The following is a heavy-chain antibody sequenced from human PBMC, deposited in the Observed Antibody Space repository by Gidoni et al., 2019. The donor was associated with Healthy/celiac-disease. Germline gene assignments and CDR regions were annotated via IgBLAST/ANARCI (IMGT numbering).Heavy chain of an antibody. CDR3: AKGSFPPFHYDILTGSGLFDY. CDR1: GFTFDDYA. Sequence: EVQLVESGGGLVQPGRYLSLSCAASGFTFDDYAMHWVRQAPGKGLEWVSGISWNSGSIGYADSVKGRFTISRDNAKNSLYLQMNSLRAEDTALYYCAKGSFPPFHYDILTGSGLFDYWGQGTLVTVSS. V-gene: IGHV3-9*01. J-gene: IGHJ4*02. D-gene: IGHD3-9*01. CDR2: ISWNSGSI.